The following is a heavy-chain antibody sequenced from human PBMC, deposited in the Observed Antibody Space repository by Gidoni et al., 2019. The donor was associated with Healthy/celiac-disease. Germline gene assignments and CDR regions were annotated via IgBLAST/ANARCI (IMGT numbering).Heavy chain of an antibody. CDR2: IYYSGST. D-gene: IGHD3-22*01. J-gene: IGHJ2*01. CDR1: GGSIRSGGSY. V-gene: IGHV4-31*01. Sequence: QVQLPESGPGLVKPSQTLSLTCPFSGGSIRSGGSYWSWIRQHPGKGLEWIGYIYYSGSTYYNPSLKSLVTISVDTSKNQFSLKLSSVTAADTAVYYCARGKPYYEGWYFDLWGRGTLVTVSS. CDR3: ARGKPYYEGWYFDL.